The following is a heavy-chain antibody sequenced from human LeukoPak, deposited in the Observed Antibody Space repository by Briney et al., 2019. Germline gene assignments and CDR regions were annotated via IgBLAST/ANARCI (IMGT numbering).Heavy chain of an antibody. J-gene: IGHJ4*02. CDR3: AKVVPDCSSTSCSSN. V-gene: IGHV3-30*02. CDR1: GFTFSSYG. Sequence: GSLRLSCAASGFTFSSYGMHWVRQAPGEGLEWVAFIRYDGSNKYYADSVKGRFTISRDNSKNTLYLQMNSLRAEDTAVYYCAKVVPDCSSTSCSSNWGQGTLVTVSS. D-gene: IGHD2-2*01. CDR2: IRYDGSNK.